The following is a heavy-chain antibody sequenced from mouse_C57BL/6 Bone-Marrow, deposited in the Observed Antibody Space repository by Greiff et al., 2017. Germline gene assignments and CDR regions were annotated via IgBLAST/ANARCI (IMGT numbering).Heavy chain of an antibody. CDR3: TGNSNYWYFDV. D-gene: IGHD2-5*01. CDR1: GFTFSNYW. V-gene: IGHV6-3*01. J-gene: IGHJ1*03. CDR2: IRLKSDNYAT. Sequence: EVQGVESGGGLVQPGGSMKLSCVASGFTFSNYWMNWVRQSPEKGLEWVAQIRLKSDNYATHYAESVKGRFTISRDDSKSSVYLQMNNVRAEDTGIYYCTGNSNYWYFDVWGTGTTVTVSS.